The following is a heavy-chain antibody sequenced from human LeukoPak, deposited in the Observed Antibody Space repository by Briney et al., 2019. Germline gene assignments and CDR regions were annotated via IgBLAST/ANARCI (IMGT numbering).Heavy chain of an antibody. V-gene: IGHV4-59*01. Sequence: SETLSLTCTVSGGSMNNYYWNWIRQPPGKGLEWIGSIFYSGSTNYNPSLKSRVTISIDTSKNQFSLNLSSVTAADTAVYYCTRDAEISGYTWYNWFDPWGQGILVTVSS. CDR3: TRDAEISGYTWYNWFDP. D-gene: IGHD3-22*01. J-gene: IGHJ5*02. CDR2: IFYSGST. CDR1: GGSMNNYY.